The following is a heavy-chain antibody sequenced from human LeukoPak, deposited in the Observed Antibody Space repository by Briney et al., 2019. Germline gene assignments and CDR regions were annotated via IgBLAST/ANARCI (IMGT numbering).Heavy chain of an antibody. Sequence: SVKVSCKTSGGTFSSYAISWVRQAPGQGLEWMGGIIPIFGTANYAQKFQGRVTITADESTSTAYMELSSLRSEDTAVYYCARSGDYVGSNWFDPWGQGTLVTVSS. CDR1: GGTFSSYA. D-gene: IGHD4-17*01. CDR3: ARSGDYVGSNWFDP. J-gene: IGHJ5*02. CDR2: IIPIFGTA. V-gene: IGHV1-69*13.